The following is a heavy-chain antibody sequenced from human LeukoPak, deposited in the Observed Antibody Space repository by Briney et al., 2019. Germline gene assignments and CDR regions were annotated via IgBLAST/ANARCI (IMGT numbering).Heavy chain of an antibody. D-gene: IGHD4-23*01. V-gene: IGHV4-39*01. J-gene: IGHJ4*02. CDR2: IYYSGNT. CDR1: GGSISSSSYY. CDR3: ARHGNGDYFDY. Sequence: SETLSLTCTVSGGSISSSSYYWGWIRQPPGKGLEWIGSIYYSGNTYYNPSLNSRVTISVDTSNNQFSLKLSSVTATDTAVYYCARHGNGDYFDYWGQGTLVTVSS.